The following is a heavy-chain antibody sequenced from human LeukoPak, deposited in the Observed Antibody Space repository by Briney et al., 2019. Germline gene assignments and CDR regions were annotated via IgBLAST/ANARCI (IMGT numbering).Heavy chain of an antibody. CDR3: ARDRRTVITMVRGVKGWFDP. CDR2: ISGSGGRT. CDR1: GFTFRNYA. Sequence: GGTLRLSCGASGFTFRNYAMNWVRQAPGKGLEWVSAISGSGGRTYYADSVKGRFTISRDNSKNTLYLQMNSLRAEDTAVYYCARDRRTVITMVRGVKGWFDPWGQGTLVTVSS. D-gene: IGHD3-10*01. V-gene: IGHV3-23*01. J-gene: IGHJ5*02.